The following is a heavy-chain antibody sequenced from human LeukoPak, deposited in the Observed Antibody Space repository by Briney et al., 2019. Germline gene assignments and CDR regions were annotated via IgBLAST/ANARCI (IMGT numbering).Heavy chain of an antibody. D-gene: IGHD3-22*01. CDR3: ARANYYDISGYDY. J-gene: IGHJ4*01. CDR2: TNADRSRT. Sequence: PGGSLRLSCAASGFTFSTYWMHWVRQAPGKGLVWVSRTNADRSRTSYADSVKGRFTISRDNAKNTLYLQMNSLRAEDTAVYYCARANYYDISGYDYWGQGTLVTVSS. CDR1: GFTFSTYW. V-gene: IGHV3-74*01.